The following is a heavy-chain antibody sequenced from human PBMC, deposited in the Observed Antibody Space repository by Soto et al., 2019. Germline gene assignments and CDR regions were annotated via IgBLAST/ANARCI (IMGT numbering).Heavy chain of an antibody. CDR2: INGYNGNT. CDR1: GYTFTRSG. CDR3: ARMGDVPYYYYGMDV. D-gene: IGHD3-16*01. Sequence: QVQLVQSGAEVKKPGASVKVSCKASGYTFTRSGISWVRQAPGQGLEWMGWINGYNGNTNYTQKIQGRITMTTDTPTSTAYMELRSLRSDGTAVYYCARMGDVPYYYYGMDVWGQGTTVIVSS. V-gene: IGHV1-18*01. J-gene: IGHJ6*02.